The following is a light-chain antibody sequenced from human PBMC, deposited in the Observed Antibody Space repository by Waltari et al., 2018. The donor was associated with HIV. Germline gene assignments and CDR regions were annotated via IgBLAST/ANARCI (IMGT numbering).Light chain of an antibody. CDR2: GAS. Sequence: EIVLTQSPGTLSLSPGERGTLSCRASQSVSSTYLVWYQQKPGQAPRPLIYGASSRATGIPDRFSGSGSGTDFTLTISGLEPEDFAVYYCQQYGSSLYTFGQGTKLEIK. J-gene: IGKJ2*01. CDR3: QQYGSSLYT. V-gene: IGKV3-20*01. CDR1: QSVSSTY.